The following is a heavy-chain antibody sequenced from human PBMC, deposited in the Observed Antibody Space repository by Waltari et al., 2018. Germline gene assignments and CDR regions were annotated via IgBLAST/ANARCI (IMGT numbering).Heavy chain of an antibody. J-gene: IGHJ4*02. D-gene: IGHD6-13*01. V-gene: IGHV3-74*01. Sequence: EVQLVESGGGLVQPGGSLRLSCAASGFTFSSYWMHWVRQAPGKGLVWVSRIKSEGGSTSYADSVKGRFTISRDNAKNTLYLQMNNLRAEDTAVYYCARDPIAAAGSFYFDYWGQGTLVTVSS. CDR2: IKSEGGST. CDR1: GFTFSSYW. CDR3: ARDPIAAAGSFYFDY.